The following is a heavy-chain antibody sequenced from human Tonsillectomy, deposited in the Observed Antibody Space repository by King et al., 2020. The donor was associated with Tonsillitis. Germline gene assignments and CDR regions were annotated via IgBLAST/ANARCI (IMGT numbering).Heavy chain of an antibody. CDR2: IHYSGST. D-gene: IGHD5-24*01. CDR3: ARTRDDGYKDF. V-gene: IGHV4-59*01. Sequence: QLQESGPGLVKPSETLSLTCTVSGGSISNYYWSWILQPPGMGLEWMGYIHYSGSTNYTPSLNSRVTMSVDTSKNQFSLKLSSVTAADTAVYYCARTRDDGYKDFWGQGTLLTVSS. CDR1: GGSISNYY. J-gene: IGHJ4*02.